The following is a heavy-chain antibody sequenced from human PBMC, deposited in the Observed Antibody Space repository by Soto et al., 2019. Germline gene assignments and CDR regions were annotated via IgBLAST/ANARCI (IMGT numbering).Heavy chain of an antibody. Sequence: QVQLVQSGAEVKKPGSSVKVSCKASGGTFSSYAISWVRQAPGQGLEWMGGIIPIFGTANYAQKFQGRVTITADESTCTAYMELSSLRSEDTAVYYCARGGAIFGVVIHNWFDPWGQGTLVTVSS. CDR3: ARGGAIFGVVIHNWFDP. J-gene: IGHJ5*02. V-gene: IGHV1-69*01. CDR1: GGTFSSYA. CDR2: IIPIFGTA. D-gene: IGHD3-3*01.